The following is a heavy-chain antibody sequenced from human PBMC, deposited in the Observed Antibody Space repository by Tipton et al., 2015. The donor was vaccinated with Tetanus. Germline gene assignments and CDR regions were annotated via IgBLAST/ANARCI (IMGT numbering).Heavy chain of an antibody. D-gene: IGHD2-21*01. V-gene: IGHV3-48*02. CDR2: ISYSSTSI. CDR1: GVSIRNGGYS. J-gene: IGHJ5*01. Sequence: GLVKPSQTLSLTCDVSGVSIRNGGYSWNWVRQAPGKGLEWVSYISYSSTSIYYADSVKGRFVVSRDNAKNSLYLQMNTLRDDDTAVYYCARRGEARANWFDSWGQGTLVTVSS. CDR3: ARRGEARANWFDS.